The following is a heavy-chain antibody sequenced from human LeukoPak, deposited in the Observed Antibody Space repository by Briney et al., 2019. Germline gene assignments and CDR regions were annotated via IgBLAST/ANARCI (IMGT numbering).Heavy chain of an antibody. V-gene: IGHV4-4*07. D-gene: IGHD1-26*01. CDR3: ARAGMGAILFDY. J-gene: IGHJ4*02. Sequence: SETLSLTCTVSGGSISSYYWSWVRQPAGKGVEWIGRIYTSGSTNYNPSLKSRVNMSVETSKNQFSLKLSSVTAADTAVYYCARAGMGAILFDYWGQGTLVTVSS. CDR1: GGSISSYY. CDR2: IYTSGST.